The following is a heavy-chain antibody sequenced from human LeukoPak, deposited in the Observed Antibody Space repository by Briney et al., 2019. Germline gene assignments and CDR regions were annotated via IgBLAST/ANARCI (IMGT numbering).Heavy chain of an antibody. CDR3: ASTTQIGGTVVTTD. D-gene: IGHD4-23*01. Sequence: SVKVSCKASGGTFSSYAISWVRQAPGQGLEWMGRIIPILGIANYAQKFQGRVTITADKSTSTAYMELSSLRSEDTAVYHCASTTQIGGTVVTTDWGQGTLVTVSS. CDR1: GGTFSSYA. J-gene: IGHJ4*02. V-gene: IGHV1-69*04. CDR2: IIPILGIA.